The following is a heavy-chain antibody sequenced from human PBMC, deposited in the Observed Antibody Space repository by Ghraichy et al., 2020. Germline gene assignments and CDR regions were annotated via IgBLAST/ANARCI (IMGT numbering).Heavy chain of an antibody. CDR1: GFSLRTSGLS. V-gene: IGHV2-5*02. D-gene: IGHD3-10*01. J-gene: IGHJ4*02. Sequence: SGPTLVQPTHTLTLTCTFSGFSLRTSGLSLGWIRQPPGKSLEWLALIYWDDDKRYSPSLKIRLTITNDTSKNQVVLTMTNMDPVDTSKYYCALSFSVRGAADYWGQVTLVTISS. CDR3: ALSFSVRGAADY. CDR2: IYWDDDK.